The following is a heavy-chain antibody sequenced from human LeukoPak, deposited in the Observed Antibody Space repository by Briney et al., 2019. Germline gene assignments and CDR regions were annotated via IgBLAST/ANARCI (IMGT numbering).Heavy chain of an antibody. J-gene: IGHJ5*02. CDR1: GFTFSSYG. V-gene: IGHV3-33*01. CDR3: ARATVTRWFDP. CDR2: IWYDGSNK. Sequence: GRSLRLSCAASGFTFSSYGMHWVRQAPGKGLEWVAVIWYDGSNKYYADSVKGRFTISRDNSKDTLYLQMNSLRAEDTAVYYCARATVTRWFDPWGQGTLVTVSS. D-gene: IGHD4-17*01.